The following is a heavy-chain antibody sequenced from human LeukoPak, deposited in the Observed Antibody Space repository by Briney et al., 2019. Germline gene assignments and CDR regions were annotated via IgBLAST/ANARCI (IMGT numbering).Heavy chain of an antibody. CDR1: GYTFTSYD. D-gene: IGHD3-3*01. V-gene: IGHV1-8*01. CDR3: AINTIFGVVIQIFDY. J-gene: IGHJ4*02. CDR2: MNPNSGNT. Sequence: ASVKVSCNASGYTFTSYDINWVRQAPGQGLEWMGWMNPNSGNTGYAQKFQGRVTMTRNTSISTAYMELSSLRSEDTAVYYCAINTIFGVVIQIFDYWGQGTLVTVSS.